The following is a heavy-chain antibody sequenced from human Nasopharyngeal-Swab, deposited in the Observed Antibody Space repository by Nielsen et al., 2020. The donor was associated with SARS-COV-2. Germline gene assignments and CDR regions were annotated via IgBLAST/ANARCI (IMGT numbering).Heavy chain of an antibody. CDR1: GYTFTSYD. J-gene: IGHJ5*02. V-gene: IGHV1-8*01. D-gene: IGHD3-3*01. Sequence: ASVKVSCKASGYTFTSYDINWVRQATGQGLEWMGWMNPNSGNTGYAQKFQGRVTMTRNTSISTAYMELSSLRSEDTAVYYCARGVGIFGVVTVTEDWFDPWGQGTLVTVSS. CDR2: MNPNSGNT. CDR3: ARGVGIFGVVTVTEDWFDP.